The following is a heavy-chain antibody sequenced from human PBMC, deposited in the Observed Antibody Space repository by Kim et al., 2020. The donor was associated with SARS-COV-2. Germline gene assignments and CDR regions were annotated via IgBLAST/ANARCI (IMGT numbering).Heavy chain of an antibody. CDR3: ARDRGDYYYGSGSFYY. D-gene: IGHD3-10*01. V-gene: IGHV3-30*04. J-gene: IGHJ4*02. CDR1: GFTFSSYA. CDR2: ISYDGSNK. Sequence: GGSLRLSCAASGFTFSSYAMHWVRQAPGKGLEWVAVISYDGSNKYYADSVKGRFTISRDNSKNTLYLQMNSLRAEDTAVYYCARDRGDYYYGSGSFYYWGQGTLVTVSS.